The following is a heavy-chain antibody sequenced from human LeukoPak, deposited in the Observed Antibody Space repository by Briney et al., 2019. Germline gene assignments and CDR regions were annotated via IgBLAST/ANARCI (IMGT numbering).Heavy chain of an antibody. CDR1: GFTFSSYA. Sequence: GGSLRLPCAASGFTFSSYAMSWVRQAPGKGLEWVSAISGSGGSTYYADSVKGRFTISRDNSKNTLYLQMNSLRAEDTAVYYCAKGEDGSGSYYPYYFDYWGQGTLVTVSS. D-gene: IGHD3-10*01. CDR3: AKGEDGSGSYYPYYFDY. CDR2: ISGSGGST. V-gene: IGHV3-23*01. J-gene: IGHJ4*02.